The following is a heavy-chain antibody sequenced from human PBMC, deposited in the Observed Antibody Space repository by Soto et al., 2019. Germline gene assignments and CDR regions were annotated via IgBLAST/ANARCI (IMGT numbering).Heavy chain of an antibody. CDR3: ARHTRIAVAGKRYYYYGMDV. J-gene: IGHJ6*02. Sequence: PSETLSLTCTVSGGSISSSSYYWGWIRQPPGKGLEWIGSIYYSGSTYYNPSLKSRVTISVDTSKNQFSLKLSSVTAADTAVYYCARHTRIAVAGKRYYYYGMDVWGQGTTVTVSS. D-gene: IGHD6-19*01. V-gene: IGHV4-39*01. CDR2: IYYSGST. CDR1: GGSISSSSYY.